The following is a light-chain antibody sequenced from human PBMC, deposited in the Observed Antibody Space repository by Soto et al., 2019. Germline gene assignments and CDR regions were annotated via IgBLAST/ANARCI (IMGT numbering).Light chain of an antibody. CDR3: QQYDSSPIT. CDR2: GAS. Sequence: EIVLTQSPGTLSLSPGERATLSCRASQSVSSSYLAWYQKKPGQAPRLLIYGASIRATGIPDRFSGSASGTDFTLTISRLEPEDFAVYYCQQYDSSPITFGQGTRLEIK. CDR1: QSVSSSY. J-gene: IGKJ5*01. V-gene: IGKV3-20*01.